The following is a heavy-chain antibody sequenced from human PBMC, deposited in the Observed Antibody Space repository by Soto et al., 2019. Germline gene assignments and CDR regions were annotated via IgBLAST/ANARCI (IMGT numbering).Heavy chain of an antibody. D-gene: IGHD6-13*01. Sequence: GGSLRLSCAASGFTVNSKYMSWVRQAPGKGLEWVSVVYSGRSTSYADSVKGRFTISRHNSKNTLYLQMNSLRAEDTAVYYCAVGSSWYDDAFDIWGQGTMVTVS. V-gene: IGHV3-53*04. CDR1: GFTVNSKY. CDR3: AVGSSWYDDAFDI. CDR2: VYSGRST. J-gene: IGHJ3*02.